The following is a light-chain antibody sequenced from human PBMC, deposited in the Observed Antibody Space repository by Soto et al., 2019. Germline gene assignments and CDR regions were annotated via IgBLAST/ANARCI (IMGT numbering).Light chain of an antibody. CDR1: NIGSKS. CDR2: YDS. J-gene: IGLJ3*02. Sequence: SYELTQPPSVSVAPGKTARVACGGSNIGSKSVHWYQKKSGQAPVLVMYYDSDRPSGIPERFSGSNSGNTATLTISRVEAGDEADDYCQVWDISSGHVVFGGGTKLPVL. CDR3: QVWDISSGHVV. V-gene: IGLV3-21*01.